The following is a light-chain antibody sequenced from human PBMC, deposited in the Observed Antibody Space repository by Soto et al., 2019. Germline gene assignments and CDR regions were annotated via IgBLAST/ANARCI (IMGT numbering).Light chain of an antibody. V-gene: IGKV3-20*01. CDR1: QSVSSSY. J-gene: IGKJ2*01. CDR2: GAS. CDR3: QQYGSSHT. Sequence: EIVLTQSPGTLSLSPGERATLSCRASQSVSSSYLAWYQQKPGQAPRLLIYGASSRATGIPDRFSGSGSGTEFTLTISRLEPEDFAVYYCQQYGSSHTFGQVTKLEIK.